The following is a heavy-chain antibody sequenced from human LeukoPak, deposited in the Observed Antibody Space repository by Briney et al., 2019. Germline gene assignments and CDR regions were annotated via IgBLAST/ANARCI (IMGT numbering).Heavy chain of an antibody. CDR1: GFTFDDYG. J-gene: IGHJ6*03. CDR2: INDDGRYT. V-gene: IGHV3-74*01. CDR3: AGGGFGEAYYYYYYMDA. Sequence: GGSLRLSCAASGFTFDDYGMSWVRQVPGKGLVWVSRINDDGRYTVYADSVKGRFTISRDNSKNTLFLQMNSLRAEDTAVYYCAGGGFGEAYYYYYYMDAWGKGTTVTVSS. D-gene: IGHD3-10*01.